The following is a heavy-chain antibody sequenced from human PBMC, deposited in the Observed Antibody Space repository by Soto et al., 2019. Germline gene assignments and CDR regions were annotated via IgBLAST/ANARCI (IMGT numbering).Heavy chain of an antibody. J-gene: IGHJ5*02. Sequence: SETLSLTCTVSGGSISSSSYYWGWIRQPPGKGLEWIGNIYYSGSTYYNPSLKSRVTISVDTSKNQFSLKLSSVTAADTAVYYCARATIVLVPAAMVSHWFDPWGQGTLVTVSS. CDR1: GGSISSSSYY. CDR2: IYYSGST. CDR3: ARATIVLVPAAMVSHWFDP. V-gene: IGHV4-39*01. D-gene: IGHD2-2*01.